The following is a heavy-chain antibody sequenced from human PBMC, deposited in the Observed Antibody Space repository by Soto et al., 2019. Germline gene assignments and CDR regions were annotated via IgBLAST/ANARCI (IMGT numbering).Heavy chain of an antibody. Sequence: EVQLVESGGGVVQPGGSLRLSCAASGFTFSSYWMSWVRQAPGKGLEWVANITQDGSEKYYVDSVKGRFTISRDNAKNSLYLQMNSLRADDAAVYYCAGYRIAGTTGYYYYYYGMDVWGQGTTVTVSS. CDR1: GFTFSSYW. CDR2: ITQDGSEK. J-gene: IGHJ6*02. CDR3: AGYRIAGTTGYYYYYYGMDV. D-gene: IGHD1-7*01. V-gene: IGHV3-7*03.